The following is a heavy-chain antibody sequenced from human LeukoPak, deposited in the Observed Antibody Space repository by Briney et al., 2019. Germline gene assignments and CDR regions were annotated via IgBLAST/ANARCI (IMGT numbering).Heavy chain of an antibody. D-gene: IGHD2-2*01. CDR1: GFTFSSYG. V-gene: IGHV3-30*18. CDR2: ISYDGSNK. Sequence: GGSLRLSCAASGFTFSSYGMHWVRQAPGKGLEWVAVISYDGSNKYYADSVKGRFTISRDNSKNTLYLQMNSLRAEDTAVYYCAKGRLGYIVVVPAASEPFDPWGQGTLVTVSS. CDR3: AKGRLGYIVVVPAASEPFDP. J-gene: IGHJ5*02.